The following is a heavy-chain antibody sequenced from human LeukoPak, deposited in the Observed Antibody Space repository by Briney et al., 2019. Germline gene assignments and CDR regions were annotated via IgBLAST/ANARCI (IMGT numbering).Heavy chain of an antibody. CDR3: ARGRGGRIVVVPAAIGVTNWFDP. V-gene: IGHV4-4*02. CDR2: TYHRGGT. D-gene: IGHD2-2*01. Sequence: SGTLSLTCAVSGGSISSSNWWSWVRQPPGKGLEWIGETYHRGGTNYNPSLKSRVTISVDRSKNQFSLKLSSVTAADTAVYYCARGRGGRIVVVPAAIGVTNWFDPWGQGTLVTVSS. J-gene: IGHJ5*02. CDR1: GGSISSSNW.